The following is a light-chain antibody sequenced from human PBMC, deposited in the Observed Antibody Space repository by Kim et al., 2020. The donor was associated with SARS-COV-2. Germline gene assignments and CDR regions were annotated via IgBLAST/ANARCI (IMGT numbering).Light chain of an antibody. CDR1: QSVSSNY. CDR2: GAS. J-gene: IGKJ4*01. V-gene: IGKV3-20*01. CDR3: QQYDSLPLT. Sequence: EIVLTQSPGTLSLSPGERATLSCRASQSVSSNYLAWYQQKPGQAPRLLIRGASSRVTGIPDRFSGSGSGTDFSLTISRLEPEDFAVYYCQQYDSLPLTFGGGTKLEI.